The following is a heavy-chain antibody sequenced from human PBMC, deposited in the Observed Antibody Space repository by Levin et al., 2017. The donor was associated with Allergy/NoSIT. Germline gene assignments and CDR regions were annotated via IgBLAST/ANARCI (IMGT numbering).Heavy chain of an antibody. Sequence: SQTLSLTCAISGDRVSSTSVAWSWIRQSPSRGLEWLGRTYYRSKWSNDYAVSVKGRITINPDTSKNQFSLQLNSVTPEDTAVYYCARNQDGYIKNWGQGTLVTVSS. CDR1: GDRVSSTSVA. D-gene: IGHD5-24*01. V-gene: IGHV6-1*01. CDR3: ARNQDGYIKN. CDR2: TYYRSKWSN. J-gene: IGHJ4*02.